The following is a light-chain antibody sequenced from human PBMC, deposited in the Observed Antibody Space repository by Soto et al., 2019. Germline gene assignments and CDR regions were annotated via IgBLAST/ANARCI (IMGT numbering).Light chain of an antibody. Sequence: QSVLTQPASVSGSPGQSITISCTGTSSDVGGYNYVAWYQQHPGKAPKLIIYEVSNRPSGFSNRFSGSKSGNTASLTISGLQSEDEADYHCSSYTRASTWVFGGGTKLTVL. V-gene: IGLV2-14*01. CDR2: EVS. J-gene: IGLJ3*02. CDR1: SSDVGGYNY. CDR3: SSYTRASTWV.